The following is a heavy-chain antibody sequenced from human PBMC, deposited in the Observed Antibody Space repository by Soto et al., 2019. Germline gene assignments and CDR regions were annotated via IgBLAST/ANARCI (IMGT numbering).Heavy chain of an antibody. V-gene: IGHV3-33*01. D-gene: IGHD3-3*01. CDR1: GFTFSSYG. CDR2: IWYDGSNK. Sequence: QVQLVESGGGVVQPGRSLRLSCAASGFTFSSYGMHWVRQAPGKGLEWVAVIWYDGSNKYYADSVKGRFTISRDNSKNTLYLQMNRLRAETTGVYYCASDQGGGPFGVVKYNWFDPWGQGTLVTVAA. CDR3: ASDQGGGPFGVVKYNWFDP. J-gene: IGHJ5*02.